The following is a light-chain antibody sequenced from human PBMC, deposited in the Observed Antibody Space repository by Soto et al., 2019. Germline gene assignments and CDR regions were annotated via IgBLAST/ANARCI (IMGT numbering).Light chain of an antibody. CDR3: MQALQIRVE. J-gene: IGKJ1*01. CDR1: QSLLHSNGYNN. CDR2: LGS. Sequence: DVVMTQFPLSLSVTPGEPASISCRSSQSLLHSNGYNNLVWYVQKPGQSPQLLIYLGSNRASGVPDRFSGSGSGTDFTLKISRVEAEDVGVYYCMQALQIRVEFGQGTKVEIK. V-gene: IGKV2-28*01.